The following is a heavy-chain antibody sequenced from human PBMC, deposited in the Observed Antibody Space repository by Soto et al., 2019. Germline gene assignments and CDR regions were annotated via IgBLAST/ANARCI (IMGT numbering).Heavy chain of an antibody. CDR2: IYYSGST. V-gene: IGHV4-59*01. D-gene: IGHD6-13*01. CDR1: GCSISSYY. J-gene: IGHJ4*02. CDR3: ARAAGCGSSWDY. Sequence: PSETRSLTCTVSGCSISSYYWSWIRQPPGKGLEWIGYIYYSGSTNYNPALKRRDTISVDTSKNQSSLKLSSVTAEETDVYSCARAAGCGSSWDYWGQGTLVTVSS.